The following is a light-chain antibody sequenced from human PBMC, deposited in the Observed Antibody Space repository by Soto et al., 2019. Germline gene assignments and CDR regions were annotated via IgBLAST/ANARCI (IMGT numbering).Light chain of an antibody. J-gene: IGKJ1*01. CDR2: GAS. V-gene: IGKV3-15*01. CDR3: QQYDNWPRT. CDR1: QSISDT. Sequence: EIVMTQSPATLSVSPGGRATLSCRASQSISDTLAWYQQKPGQAPRLLIYGASKRATGFPARFSGSGSGTDFTLTISSLKSEDFAVYYCQQYDNWPRTFGQGTKVDIK.